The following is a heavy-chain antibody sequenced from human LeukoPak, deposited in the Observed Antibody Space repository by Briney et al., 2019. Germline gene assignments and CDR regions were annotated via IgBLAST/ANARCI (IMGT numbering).Heavy chain of an antibody. CDR2: ISYDGSNK. CDR1: GFTFSSYA. J-gene: IGHJ6*02. V-gene: IGHV3-30-3*01. CDR3: ARESSPLYYYYYGMDV. Sequence: GGSLRLSCAASGFTFSSYAMHWVRQAPGKGLEWVAVISYDGSNKYYADSVKGRFTISRDNSKNTLYLQMNSLRAEDTAVYYCARESSPLYYYYYGMDVWGQGTTVTVSS.